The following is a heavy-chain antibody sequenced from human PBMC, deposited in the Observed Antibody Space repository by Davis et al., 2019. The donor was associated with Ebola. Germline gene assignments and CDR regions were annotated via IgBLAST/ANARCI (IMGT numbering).Heavy chain of an antibody. D-gene: IGHD6-6*01. CDR1: GYTFTGYY. CDR2: INPNSDST. Sequence: ASVKVSCKASGYTFTGYYMHWVRQAPGQGLEWMGWINPNSDSTNYAQKFQGWVTMTRDTSISTAYMELSRLRSDDTAVYYCARVAADSSCFDYWGQGTLVTVSS. CDR3: ARVAADSSCFDY. J-gene: IGHJ4*02. V-gene: IGHV1-2*04.